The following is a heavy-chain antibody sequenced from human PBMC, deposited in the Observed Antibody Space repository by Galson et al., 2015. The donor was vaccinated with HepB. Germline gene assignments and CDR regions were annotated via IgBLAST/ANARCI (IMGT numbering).Heavy chain of an antibody. Sequence: SLRLSCAASGFTFGDYAMSWFRQAPGKGLEWVGFIRSKAYGGTTEYAASVKGRFTISRDDSKSIAYLQMNSLKTEDTAVYYFTRDVVDYGDYGTYYYYYMDVWGKGTTVTVSS. V-gene: IGHV3-49*03. CDR2: IRSKAYGGTT. CDR3: TRDVVDYGDYGTYYYYYMDV. D-gene: IGHD4-17*01. J-gene: IGHJ6*03. CDR1: GFTFGDYA.